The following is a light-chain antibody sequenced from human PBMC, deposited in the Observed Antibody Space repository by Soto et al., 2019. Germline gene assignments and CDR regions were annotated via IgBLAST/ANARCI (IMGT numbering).Light chain of an antibody. CDR3: QHYKSYPWT. V-gene: IGKV1-5*01. CDR1: QSISGW. Sequence: DIQMTQSPSTLSASVGDRVTITCPASQSISGWWAWYQQKPGKAPKLLIYEASSLESGVPSRFSGSGSVTELTLIISSLQTDDFATYYCQHYKSYPWTFGQGTKVDI. CDR2: EAS. J-gene: IGKJ1*01.